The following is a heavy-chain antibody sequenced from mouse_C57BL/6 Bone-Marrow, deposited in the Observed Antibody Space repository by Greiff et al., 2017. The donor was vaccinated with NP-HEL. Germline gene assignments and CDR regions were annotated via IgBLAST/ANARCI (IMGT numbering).Heavy chain of an antibody. V-gene: IGHV2-6*01. CDR1: GFSLTSYG. Sequence: QVQLKESGPGLVAPSQSLSITCTVSGFSLTSYGVDWVRQSPGKGLEWLGVIWGVGSTNYNSALKSRLSISKDNSKSQVILKRNSLQTDDTAMYYCASDPGSSYGDYWGQGTTLTVSS. CDR3: ASDPGSSYGDY. J-gene: IGHJ2*01. D-gene: IGHD1-1*01. CDR2: IWGVGST.